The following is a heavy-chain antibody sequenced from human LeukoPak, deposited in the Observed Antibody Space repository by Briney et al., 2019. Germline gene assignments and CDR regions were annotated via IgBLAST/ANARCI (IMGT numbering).Heavy chain of an antibody. CDR3: ASLPPVDDYSDYLFDY. CDR1: GFTVSSNY. V-gene: IGHV3-53*01. Sequence: PGGSLRLSCAASGFTVSSNYMSWVRQAPGKGLEWVSVIYSGGSTYYADSVKGRFTISRDNSKNTLYLQMNSLRAEDTAVYYCASLPPVDDYSDYLFDYWGQGTLVTVSS. D-gene: IGHD4-11*01. J-gene: IGHJ4*02. CDR2: IYSGGST.